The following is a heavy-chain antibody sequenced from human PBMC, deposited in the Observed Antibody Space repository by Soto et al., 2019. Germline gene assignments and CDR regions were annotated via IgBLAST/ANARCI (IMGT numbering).Heavy chain of an antibody. Sequence: QLQLQESGPGLVKPSETLSLTCTVSGGSISSSSYYWGWIRQPPGKGLEWIGSIYYSGSTYYNPSLKSRVTISVDTSKNQFSLKLSSVTAADTAVYYCAEANGSGWLSPLYYFDYWGQGTLVTVSS. D-gene: IGHD6-19*01. V-gene: IGHV4-39*01. J-gene: IGHJ4*02. CDR3: AEANGSGWLSPLYYFDY. CDR2: IYYSGST. CDR1: GGSISSSSYY.